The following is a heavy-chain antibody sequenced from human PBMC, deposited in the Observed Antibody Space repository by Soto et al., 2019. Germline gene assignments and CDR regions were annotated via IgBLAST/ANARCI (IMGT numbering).Heavy chain of an antibody. D-gene: IGHD5-18*01. J-gene: IGHJ6*02. CDR2: INAGNGNT. CDR3: ARSYVDTAMVTDYYYYYGMDV. CDR1: GYTFTSYA. Sequence: ASVKVSCKASGYTFTSYAMHWVRQASGQRLEWMGWINAGNGNTKYSQKFQGRVTITRDTSASTAYMELSSLRSEDTAVYYCARSYVDTAMVTDYYYYYGMDVWGQGTTVTVSS. V-gene: IGHV1-3*01.